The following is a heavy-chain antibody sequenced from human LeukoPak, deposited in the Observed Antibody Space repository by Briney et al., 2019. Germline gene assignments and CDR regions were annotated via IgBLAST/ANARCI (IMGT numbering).Heavy chain of an antibody. CDR2: ISSSSSYI. CDR3: ARQWGSGAFDI. V-gene: IGHV3-21*01. Sequence: GGSLRLSCAASGFTFSSYSMNWVRQAPGKGLEWVSSISSSSSYIYYADSVKGRFTISRDNAKNSLYLQMNSLRAEDTAVCYCARQWGSGAFDIWGQGTMVTVSS. J-gene: IGHJ3*02. D-gene: IGHD7-27*01. CDR1: GFTFSSYS.